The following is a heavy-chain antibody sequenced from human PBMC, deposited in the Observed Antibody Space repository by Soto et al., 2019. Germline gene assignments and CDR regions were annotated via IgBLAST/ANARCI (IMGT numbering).Heavy chain of an antibody. Sequence: EVQLLESGGGMVEPRGSLKLSCAASGFSFGTYVMNWVRQDPGKGLEWVSGISGSGGRVYSADSVKGRFTISRDNSRNTLYLQMNSLRAEDTAIYYCAMTRLYDTGTNDYHRDALDIWGQGTQVTVSS. CDR1: GFSFGTYV. J-gene: IGHJ3*02. V-gene: IGHV3-23*01. CDR3: AMTRLYDTGTNDYHRDALDI. D-gene: IGHD3-22*01. CDR2: ISGSGGRV.